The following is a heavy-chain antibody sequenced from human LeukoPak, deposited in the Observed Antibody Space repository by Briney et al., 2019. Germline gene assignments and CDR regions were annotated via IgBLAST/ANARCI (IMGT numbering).Heavy chain of an antibody. Sequence: SVKVSCKASGGTFSSYTISWVRQAPGQGLEWMGRIIPILGIANYAQKFQGRVTITADKSTGTAYMELSSLRSEDTAVYYCARGRYCSGGSCYSGSGAFDIWGQGTMVTVSS. J-gene: IGHJ3*02. V-gene: IGHV1-69*02. CDR1: GGTFSSYT. CDR2: IIPILGIA. D-gene: IGHD2-15*01. CDR3: ARGRYCSGGSCYSGSGAFDI.